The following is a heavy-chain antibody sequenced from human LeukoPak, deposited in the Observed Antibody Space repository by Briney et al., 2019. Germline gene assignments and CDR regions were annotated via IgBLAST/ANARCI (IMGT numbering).Heavy chain of an antibody. D-gene: IGHD3-9*01. V-gene: IGHV4-38-2*01. Sequence: SETLSLTCAVSGYSISSGYYWGWIRQPPGKGLEWIGSIYHSGSTYYNPSLKSRVTISVDTSKNQFSLKLGSVTAADTAVYYCASLYYDILTGYPEGYFDLWGRGTLVTVSS. CDR3: ASLYYDILTGYPEGYFDL. CDR2: IYHSGST. CDR1: GYSISSGYY. J-gene: IGHJ2*01.